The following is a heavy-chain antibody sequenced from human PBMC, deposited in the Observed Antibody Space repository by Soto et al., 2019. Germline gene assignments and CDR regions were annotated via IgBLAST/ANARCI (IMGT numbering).Heavy chain of an antibody. Sequence: PSGTLSLTCTVSGGSVSSDNYYWSWIRQPPGKGLEWIGYIYYSGSTNSNPSLKSRVTMSVDTSKNQFSLKLTSVTAADTAVYYCARFLVGASRGGWFDPWGQGTLVTVSS. V-gene: IGHV4-61*01. CDR3: ARFLVGASRGGWFDP. CDR2: IYYSGST. CDR1: GGSVSSDNYY. J-gene: IGHJ5*02. D-gene: IGHD1-26*01.